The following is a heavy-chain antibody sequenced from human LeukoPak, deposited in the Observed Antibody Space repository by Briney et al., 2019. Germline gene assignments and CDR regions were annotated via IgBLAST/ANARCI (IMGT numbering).Heavy chain of an antibody. J-gene: IGHJ6*03. V-gene: IGHV4-4*07. D-gene: IGHD3-10*01. CDR3: AREISGTYYNPLGYMDV. Sequence: PSETLSLTCTVSGGSIGIYYWNWIRQPAGKGLEWIGLIFTSGIANYNPSLKSRVTMSVDTSKDQFSLNLSSVTVADTAVYYCAREISGTYYNPLGYMDVWGKGTTVTVSS. CDR2: IFTSGIA. CDR1: GGSIGIYY.